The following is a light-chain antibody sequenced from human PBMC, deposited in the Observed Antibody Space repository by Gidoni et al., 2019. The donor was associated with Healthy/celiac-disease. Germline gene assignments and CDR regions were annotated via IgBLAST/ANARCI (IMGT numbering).Light chain of an antibody. CDR2: DVS. J-gene: IGLJ3*02. Sequence: QSALTKPASVSGSHGQSITIYCTGTSSDVGGYNYVSWYQQHPGKAPKLIIYDVSNRPSGVSNRVSGSKSGNTASLTISGLQAEDDADYYCSSYTSSSTLEFGGGTTLTV. CDR3: SSYTSSSTLE. V-gene: IGLV2-14*01. CDR1: SSDVGGYNY.